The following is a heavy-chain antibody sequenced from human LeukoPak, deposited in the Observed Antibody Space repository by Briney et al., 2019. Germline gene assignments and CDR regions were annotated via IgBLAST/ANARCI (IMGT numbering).Heavy chain of an antibody. J-gene: IGHJ4*02. CDR1: GSSITSDYC. V-gene: IGHV4-38-2*01. Sequence: SETLSLTCAVSGSSITSDYCWGWIRQPPGKGLEWIATIYYSWGMYFNPSLKSRVTVSLDASKNQFSLKMTSLTAADTAIYYCARNVTAGFFDYWGQGIMVTVSS. CDR2: IYYSWGM. D-gene: IGHD1-1*01. CDR3: ARNVTAGFFDY.